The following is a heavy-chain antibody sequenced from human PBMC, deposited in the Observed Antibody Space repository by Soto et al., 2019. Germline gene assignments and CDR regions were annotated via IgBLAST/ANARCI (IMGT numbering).Heavy chain of an antibody. CDR1: GGTFSSYA. V-gene: IGHV1-69*12. J-gene: IGHJ3*02. CDR3: ARESAIGEMATIGVDAFDI. D-gene: IGHD5-12*01. CDR2: IIPIFGTA. Sequence: QVQLVQSGAEVKKPGSSVKVSCKASGGTFSSYAISWVRQAPGQGLEWMGGIIPIFGTANYAQKFQGRVTMTADEXXSXAXXELSSLRSEDTAVYYCARESAIGEMATIGVDAFDIWGQGTMVTVSS.